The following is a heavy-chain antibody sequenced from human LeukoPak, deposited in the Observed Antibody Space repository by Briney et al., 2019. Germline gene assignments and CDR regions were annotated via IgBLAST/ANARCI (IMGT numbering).Heavy chain of an antibody. D-gene: IGHD5-24*01. V-gene: IGHV1-18*01. CDR3: ARDHSSYNNYFDY. CDR2: ISVYNGNT. CDR1: GYTFTGYG. Sequence: GASVKVSCKASGYTFTGYGISWVRQAPGQGLEWMGWISVYNGNTEYAQKFQGRVTMTTDTSTSTAYMELRSLGSDDTAVYFCARDHSSYNNYFDYWGQGTLVTVSS. J-gene: IGHJ4*01.